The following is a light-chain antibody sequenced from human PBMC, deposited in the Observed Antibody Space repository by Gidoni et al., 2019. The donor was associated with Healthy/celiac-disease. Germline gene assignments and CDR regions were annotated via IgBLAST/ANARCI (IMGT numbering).Light chain of an antibody. J-gene: IGLJ2*01. CDR3: SSYTSSSTLV. CDR1: SSDVGGYND. Sequence: QSAHTQPAPVSGSPGQSITVPCTGTSSDVGGYNDVSWYQQHPGKAPKLMIYEVSNRPSGVSNRFSGSKSGNTASLTISGLQAENEADYYCSSYTSSSTLVFGGGTKLTVL. CDR2: EVS. V-gene: IGLV2-14*01.